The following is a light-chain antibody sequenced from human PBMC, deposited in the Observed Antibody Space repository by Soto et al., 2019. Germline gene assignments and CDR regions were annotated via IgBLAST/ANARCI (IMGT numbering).Light chain of an antibody. V-gene: IGLV2-14*01. CDR2: DVG. J-gene: IGLJ1*01. Sequence: QSPLTQPASVSGAPGRAITISCTGTASDVGAFNYVSWYQQYPGKAPKLMIYDVGDRPSGVSNRFSGSNSGNTASLTISGLQAEDEADYYCSSYTAYTTYVFGTGTKVTVL. CDR1: ASDVGAFNY. CDR3: SSYTAYTTYV.